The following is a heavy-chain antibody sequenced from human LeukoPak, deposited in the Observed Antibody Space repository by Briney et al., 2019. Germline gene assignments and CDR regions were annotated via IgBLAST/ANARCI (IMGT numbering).Heavy chain of an antibody. CDR2: IYDSGST. CDR1: GGSISSYY. J-gene: IGHJ4*02. D-gene: IGHD3-22*01. Sequence: SETLSLTCTVSGGSISSYYWSWIRQPPGKGLEWVGYIYDSGSTKYNLSLKSRVTISVDTSKNQFSLKLSSVTAADTAVYYCARLESGVLGDPYYYDSSGYYYRGYFDNWGQGSLVTVSS. CDR3: ARLESGVLGDPYYYDSSGYYYRGYFDN. V-gene: IGHV4-59*08.